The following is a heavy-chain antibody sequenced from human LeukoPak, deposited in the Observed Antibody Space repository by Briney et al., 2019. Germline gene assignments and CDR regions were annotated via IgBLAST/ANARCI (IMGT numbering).Heavy chain of an antibody. CDR3: ARDRNWATRNRYFDL. D-gene: IGHD1-14*01. V-gene: IGHV3-33*01. J-gene: IGHJ2*01. CDR2: IWYDGSNK. Sequence: TGGSLRLSCAASGFTFRNYGMHWVRQAPGKGLEWVAIIWYDGSNKYYGDSVKGRFTISRDNSKNTLSLQMDSLRAEDTAVYYCARDRNWATRNRYFDLWGRGTLVTVSS. CDR1: GFTFRNYG.